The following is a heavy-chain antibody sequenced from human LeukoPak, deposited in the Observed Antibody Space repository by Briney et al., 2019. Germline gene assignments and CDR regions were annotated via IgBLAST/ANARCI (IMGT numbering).Heavy chain of an antibody. Sequence: GGSLRLSCAASGFTFSSYGMHWVRQAPGKGLEWVAFIRYDGSNKYYADSVKGRFTISRDNSRNTLYLQMNSLRAEDTAVYYCAKGQSGATLYYYDSSGYYFLDYWGQGTLVTVSS. J-gene: IGHJ4*02. CDR1: GFTFSSYG. CDR2: IRYDGSNK. CDR3: AKGQSGATLYYYDSSGYYFLDY. V-gene: IGHV3-30*02. D-gene: IGHD3-22*01.